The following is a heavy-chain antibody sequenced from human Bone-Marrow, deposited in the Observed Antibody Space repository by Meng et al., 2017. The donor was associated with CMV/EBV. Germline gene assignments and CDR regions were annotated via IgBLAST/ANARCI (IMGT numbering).Heavy chain of an antibody. Sequence: GESLKISCAASGFTFSSYAMSWVRQAPGKGLEWVSVIYSGGSTYYADSVKGRFTISRDNSKNTLYLQMNSLRAEDTAVYYCARDLAPYYYGSGSYYRTNWFDPWGQGTLVTVSS. CDR3: ARDLAPYYYGSGSYYRTNWFDP. J-gene: IGHJ5*02. CDR2: IYSGGST. D-gene: IGHD3-10*01. CDR1: GFTFSSYA. V-gene: IGHV3-66*02.